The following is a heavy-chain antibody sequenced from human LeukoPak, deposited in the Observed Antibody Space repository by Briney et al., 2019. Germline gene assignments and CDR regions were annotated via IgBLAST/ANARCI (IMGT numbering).Heavy chain of an antibody. Sequence: QTGGSLRLSCVASGFNFSSYWLHWVRQAPGKGLVGVSRINSDGSRTSYAVSVKGRFTISRDNANNELYLQMNSLRAEDTAVYYCARGAGGYSYGWGQGTMVTVSS. CDR2: INSDGSRT. V-gene: IGHV3-74*01. J-gene: IGHJ4*02. CDR1: GFNFSSYW. CDR3: ARGAGGYSYG. D-gene: IGHD5-18*01.